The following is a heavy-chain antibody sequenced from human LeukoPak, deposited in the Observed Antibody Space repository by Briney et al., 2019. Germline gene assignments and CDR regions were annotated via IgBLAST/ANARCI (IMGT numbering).Heavy chain of an antibody. V-gene: IGHV1-2*02. CDR2: INPSSGGT. D-gene: IGHD2-15*01. J-gene: IGHJ4*02. CDR1: GYTFTGYY. CDR3: AGGDCSGGTCLDF. Sequence: ASVKVSCKTSGYTFTGYYMHWVRQAPGQGLEWRGWINPSSGGTEYAQNFQGRVTMTRDTSISTAYMELISLRSDDTAVYYCAGGDCSGGTCLDFWGQGTLVTVSS.